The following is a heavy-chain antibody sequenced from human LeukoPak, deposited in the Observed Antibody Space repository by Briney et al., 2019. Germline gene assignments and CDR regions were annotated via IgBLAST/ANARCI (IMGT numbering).Heavy chain of an antibody. CDR3: ARGEGSDWNYNGSFDI. J-gene: IGHJ4*02. CDR2: SSGHNGNT. Sequence: ASVKVSCKASGFNFADSGITWVRQAPGQGLEWMGWSSGHNGNTNYAQKVQGRVTMTTDPSTSTAHMELRSLTFDDTAVYYCARGEGSDWNYNGSFDIWGQGTLVTVSS. CDR1: GFNFADSG. V-gene: IGHV1-18*01. D-gene: IGHD1-7*01.